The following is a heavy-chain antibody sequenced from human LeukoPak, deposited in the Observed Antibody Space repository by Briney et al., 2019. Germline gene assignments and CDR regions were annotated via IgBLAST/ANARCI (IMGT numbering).Heavy chain of an antibody. CDR3: ARVRIVVVPAAMRWFDP. CDR1: GGSFSGYY. D-gene: IGHD2-2*01. Sequence: SETLSLTCAVYGGSFSGYYWSWIRQPPGKGLGWIGEINHSGSTNYNPSLKSRVTISVDTSKNQFSLKLSSVTAADTAVYYCARVRIVVVPAAMRWFDPWGQGTLVTVSS. CDR2: INHSGST. J-gene: IGHJ5*02. V-gene: IGHV4-34*01.